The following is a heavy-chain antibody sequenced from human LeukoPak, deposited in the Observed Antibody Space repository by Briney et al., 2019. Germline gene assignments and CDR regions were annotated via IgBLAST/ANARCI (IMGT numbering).Heavy chain of an antibody. CDR3: ARGKGRGYNHTHLDY. Sequence: GGSLTLSCTASGFTFSSCSMGWVRQAPGKGLEWVSYISSSGGTTFYADSVKGRFTISRDNSENTLFLQMNGLRAEDTAVYHCARGKGRGYNHTHLDYWGQGTLVTVSS. CDR2: ISSSGGTT. V-gene: IGHV3-23*01. D-gene: IGHD5-18*01. CDR1: GFTFSSCS. J-gene: IGHJ4*02.